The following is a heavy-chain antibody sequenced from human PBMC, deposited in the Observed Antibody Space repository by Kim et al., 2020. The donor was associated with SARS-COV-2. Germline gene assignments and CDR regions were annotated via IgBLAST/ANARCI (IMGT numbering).Heavy chain of an antibody. D-gene: IGHD3-3*01. Sequence: GGSLRLSCAASGFTFSSYWMHWVRQAPGKGLVWVSRINSDGSSTSYADSVKGRFTISRDNAKNTLYLQMNSLRAEDTAVYYCARGPGRMVRFLEWLPRRDGGQGTLVTVSS. CDR3: ARGPGRMVRFLEWLPRRD. CDR2: INSDGSST. CDR1: GFTFSSYW. J-gene: IGHJ4*02. V-gene: IGHV3-74*01.